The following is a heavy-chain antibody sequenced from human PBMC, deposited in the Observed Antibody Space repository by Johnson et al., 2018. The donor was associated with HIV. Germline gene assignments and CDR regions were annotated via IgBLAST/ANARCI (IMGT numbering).Heavy chain of an antibody. V-gene: IGHV3-53*01. CDR2: IYGGGTT. CDR3: AKDPNSSSPSDI. Sequence: VQLVESGGGLVQPGVSLRLSCAASGFSVSTSYMTWVRQAPQKGLEWVSIIYGGGTTYYADSVKGRFTISRDNSKNTLYLQMNSLRAEDTAVYYCAKDPNSSSPSDIWGQGTMVTVSS. D-gene: IGHD6-6*01. CDR1: GFSVSTSY. J-gene: IGHJ3*02.